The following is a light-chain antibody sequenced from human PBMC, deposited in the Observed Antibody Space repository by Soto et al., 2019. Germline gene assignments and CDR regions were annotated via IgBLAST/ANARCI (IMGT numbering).Light chain of an antibody. CDR1: SSDVGAYKY. CDR2: EVS. Sequence: QSALTQPPSASGSPGQSVTISCTGTSSDVGAYKYVSWYQQYPCKAPKLMIYEVSKRPSGVPDRFSGSKSGNTASLTVSGLPAEDEADYYCTSYVGSNIWVFGAGTNLTVL. CDR3: TSYVGSNIWV. J-gene: IGLJ3*02. V-gene: IGLV2-8*01.